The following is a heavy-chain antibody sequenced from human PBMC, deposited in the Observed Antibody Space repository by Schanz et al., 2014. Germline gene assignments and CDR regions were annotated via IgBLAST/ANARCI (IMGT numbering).Heavy chain of an antibody. D-gene: IGHD3-22*01. CDR1: GFTFSSYA. V-gene: IGHV3-23*01. CDR2: ISGSGDDT. Sequence: DVHLMESGGGLVQPGGSLRLSCAGSGFTFSSYAMNWVRQAPGKGLEWVSVISGSGDDTYYADSVKGRFTISRDNSKNTLYLQMNSLRTEDTAVYFCAKSYDTSGYSGFDYWGQGTLVTVSS. CDR3: AKSYDTSGYSGFDY. J-gene: IGHJ4*02.